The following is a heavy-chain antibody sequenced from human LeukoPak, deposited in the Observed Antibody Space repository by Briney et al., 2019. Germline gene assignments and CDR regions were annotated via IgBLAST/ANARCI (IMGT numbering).Heavy chain of an antibody. CDR3: ARSGNYYDSSGYYSDAFDI. CDR1: GGSISSYY. V-gene: IGHV4-59*01. J-gene: IGHJ3*02. Sequence: PSETLSLTCTVSGGSISSYYWSWIRQPPGKGLEWIGYIYYSGSTNYNPSLKSRVTISVDPSKNQFSLKLSSVTAADTAVYYCARSGNYYDSSGYYSDAFDIWGQGTMVTVSS. CDR2: IYYSGST. D-gene: IGHD3-22*01.